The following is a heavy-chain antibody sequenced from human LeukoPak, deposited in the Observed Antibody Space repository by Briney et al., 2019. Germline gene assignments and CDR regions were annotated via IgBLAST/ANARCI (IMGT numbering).Heavy chain of an antibody. Sequence: PGGSLRLSCAASGFTFSRYIMNWVREAPGKGLEWGSYISSSSSTIYYADSVKGRFTISRDYAKNSLYLQRNSLRAEDTAVYYCARDDGGLDEEDYWGQGTLVTVSS. CDR1: GFTFSRYI. V-gene: IGHV3-48*01. D-gene: IGHD3-16*01. CDR2: ISSSSSTI. J-gene: IGHJ4*02. CDR3: ARDDGGLDEEDY.